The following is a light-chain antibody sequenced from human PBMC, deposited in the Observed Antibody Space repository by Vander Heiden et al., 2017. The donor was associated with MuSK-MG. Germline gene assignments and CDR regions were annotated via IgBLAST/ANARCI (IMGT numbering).Light chain of an antibody. J-gene: IGKJ4*01. V-gene: IGKV4-1*01. Sequence: DIVMTQSPDSLAVSLGERATINCKSSQSVLYCSNNKNYLAWYQQKPGQPPKLLIYWASTRESGVPDRFSGSGSGTDFTLTISSLQAEDVAVYYCQQYYSTPRLTFGGGTKVEIK. CDR3: QQYYSTPRLT. CDR1: QSVLYCSNNKNY. CDR2: WAS.